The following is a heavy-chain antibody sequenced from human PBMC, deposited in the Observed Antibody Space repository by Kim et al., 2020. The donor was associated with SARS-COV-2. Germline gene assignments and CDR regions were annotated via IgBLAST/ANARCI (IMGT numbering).Heavy chain of an antibody. D-gene: IGHD6-19*01. CDR2: ISYDGSNK. J-gene: IGHJ6*01. CDR1: GFTFSSYA. CDR3: ARGPAPRTDAVAGM. Sequence: GGSLRLSCAASGFTFSSYAMRWVRQAPGKGLEWVAGISYDGSNKYYADSVKGRFTISIDNYKNTLNLQMNRLRAEDTAADYCARGPAPRTDAVAGM. V-gene: IGHV3-30*04.